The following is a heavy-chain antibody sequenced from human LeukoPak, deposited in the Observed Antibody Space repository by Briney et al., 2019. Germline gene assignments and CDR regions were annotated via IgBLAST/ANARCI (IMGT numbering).Heavy chain of an antibody. CDR2: ISWNSGSI. J-gene: IGHJ4*02. Sequence: GGSLRLSCAASGFTFDDYAMHWVRQAPGKGLEWVSGISWNSGSIGYADSVKGRFTISRDNAKNSLYLQMNSLRAEDTALYYCAKGGQALLWFGEPCDYWGQGTLVTVSS. CDR3: AKGGQALLWFGEPCDY. CDR1: GFTFDDYA. V-gene: IGHV3-9*01. D-gene: IGHD3-10*01.